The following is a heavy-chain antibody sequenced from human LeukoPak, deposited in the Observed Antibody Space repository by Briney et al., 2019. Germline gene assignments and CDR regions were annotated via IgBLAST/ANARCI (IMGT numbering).Heavy chain of an antibody. CDR3: ARRRPYFDY. CDR1: GGSINSYY. D-gene: IGHD6-6*01. CDR2: IYYSGST. Sequence: PSETLSLTYTVSGGSINSYYWSWIRQPPGKGLEWIGYIYYSGSTNYNPSLKSRVTISVDTSKNQFSLKLSSVTAADTAVYYCARRRPYFDYWGQGTLVTVSS. V-gene: IGHV4-59*08. J-gene: IGHJ4*02.